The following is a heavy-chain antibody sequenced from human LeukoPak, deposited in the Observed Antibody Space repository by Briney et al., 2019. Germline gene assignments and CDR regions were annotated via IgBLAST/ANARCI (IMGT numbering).Heavy chain of an antibody. CDR2: IIASGGST. J-gene: IGHJ6*02. D-gene: IGHD4-23*01. CDR3: AKDYYGGDSHYYGMDV. CDR1: GFTFSDYY. V-gene: IGHV3-23*01. Sequence: GGSLRLACAASGFTFSDYYMSWVRQAPGKGLEWVSGIIASGGSTYYADSVKGRFTISRDNSKNTLYLQMNSLRAEDTAVYYCAKDYYGGDSHYYGMDVWGQGTTVTVSS.